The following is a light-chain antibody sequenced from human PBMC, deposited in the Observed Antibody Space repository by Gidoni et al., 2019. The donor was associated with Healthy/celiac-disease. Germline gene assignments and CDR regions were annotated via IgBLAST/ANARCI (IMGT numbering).Light chain of an antibody. CDR2: AAY. V-gene: IGKV1-17*01. CDR3: LQHTLT. CDR1: HGIRND. Sequence: DLQMTQSPSSLSASVEDRVTITCPASHGIRNDLGWYQQKPGNAPKRLIYAAYSLQSGVPSRFSGSGSGTEFTLTISSLQPEDFATYHCLQHTLTFGGGTKVEIK. J-gene: IGKJ4*01.